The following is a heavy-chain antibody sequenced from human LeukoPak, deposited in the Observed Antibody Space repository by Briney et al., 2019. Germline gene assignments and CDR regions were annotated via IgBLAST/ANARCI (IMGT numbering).Heavy chain of an antibody. V-gene: IGHV3-23*01. Sequence: GGSLRLSCAASGFTFSSYAMSWVRQAPGKGLEWVSTISSSGGSTYFADSVKGRFTISRDNSKNTLHLQMNSLRAEDTAVYYCAKDGMYSSSSSYYFDYWGQGTLVTVSS. J-gene: IGHJ4*02. CDR1: GFTFSSYA. D-gene: IGHD6-6*01. CDR2: ISSSGGST. CDR3: AKDGMYSSSSSYYFDY.